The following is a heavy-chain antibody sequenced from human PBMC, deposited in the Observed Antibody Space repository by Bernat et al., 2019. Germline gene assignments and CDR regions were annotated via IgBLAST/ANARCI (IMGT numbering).Heavy chain of an antibody. D-gene: IGHD3-10*01. Sequence: QLQLQESGPGLVKPSETLSLTCTVSGGSISSSSYYWGWIRQPPGKGLEWIGSIYTSGSTNYNPSLKSRVTISVDTSKNQFSLKLSSVTAADTAVYYCASGVSYYYGSGSYYYYGMDVWGQGTTVTVSS. CDR1: GGSISSSSYY. CDR3: ASGVSYYYGSGSYYYYGMDV. J-gene: IGHJ6*02. V-gene: IGHV4-39*07. CDR2: IYTSGST.